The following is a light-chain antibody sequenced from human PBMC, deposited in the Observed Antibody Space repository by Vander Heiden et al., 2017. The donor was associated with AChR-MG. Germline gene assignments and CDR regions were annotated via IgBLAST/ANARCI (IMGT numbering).Light chain of an antibody. CDR2: SNN. J-gene: IGLJ2*01. CDR1: SSNIGSNT. V-gene: IGLV1-44*01. Sequence: QSALTQPPPASGPPGQRVTISCSGSSSNIGSNTVNWYQQLPGTAPKLLIYSNNQRPSGVPDRFSGSKSGTSASLAISGLQSEDEADYYCAAWDDSLNGLVFGGGTKLTVL. CDR3: AAWDDSLNGLV.